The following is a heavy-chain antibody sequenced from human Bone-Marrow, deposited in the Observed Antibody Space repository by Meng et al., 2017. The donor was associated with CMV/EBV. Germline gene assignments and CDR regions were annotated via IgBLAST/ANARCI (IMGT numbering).Heavy chain of an antibody. CDR3: ARTGMVVLPAAIYWYFDY. CDR1: GYTFTSYD. CDR2: MIPNSGNT. Sequence: ASVKVSCKASGYTFTSYDINWVRQATGQGLEWMGWMIPNSGNTGYAQKFQGRVTMTRDTSISTAYMELSRLRSDDTAVYYCARTGMVVLPAAIYWYFDYWGQGTLVTVSS. J-gene: IGHJ4*02. D-gene: IGHD2-2*02. V-gene: IGHV1-8*01.